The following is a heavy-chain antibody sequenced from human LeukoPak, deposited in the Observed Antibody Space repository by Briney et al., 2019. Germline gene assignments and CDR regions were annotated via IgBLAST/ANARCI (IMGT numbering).Heavy chain of an antibody. J-gene: IGHJ4*02. CDR2: ISWNSGSI. D-gene: IGHD6-19*01. CDR1: GFTFDDYA. V-gene: IGHV3-9*01. CDR3: ARGVRIAVAGNIDY. Sequence: GGSLRLSCAASGFTFDDYAMHWVRQAPGKGLEWVSGISWNSGSIGYADSVKGRFTISRDNAKNSLYLQMSSLRVEDTAVYYCARGVRIAVAGNIDYWGQSTLVTVSS.